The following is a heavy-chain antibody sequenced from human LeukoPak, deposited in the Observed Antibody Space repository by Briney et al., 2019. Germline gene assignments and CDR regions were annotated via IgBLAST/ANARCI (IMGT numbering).Heavy chain of an antibody. Sequence: KPSQTLSLTCTVSGGSISSGSYYWSWIRQPAGKGLEWIRRIYTSGSTNYNPYLKSRVTISVDTSKNQFSLKLSSVTAADTAVYYCARESYYGSGSYYNPFDYWGQGTLVTVSS. V-gene: IGHV4-61*02. D-gene: IGHD3-10*01. CDR1: GGSISSGSYY. CDR2: IYTSGST. CDR3: ARESYYGSGSYYNPFDY. J-gene: IGHJ4*02.